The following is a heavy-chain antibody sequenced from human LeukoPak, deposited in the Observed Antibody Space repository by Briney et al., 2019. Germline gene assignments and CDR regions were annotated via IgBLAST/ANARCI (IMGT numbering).Heavy chain of an antibody. CDR1: GYTFTGYY. D-gene: IGHD2-15*01. CDR3: ARVRTLSNWFDP. J-gene: IGHJ5*02. CDR2: INPNSGGT. Sequence: ASVKVSCKASGYTFTGYYMHWVRQAPGQGLEWMGRINPNSGGTNHAQKFQGRVTMTRDTSISTAYMELSRLRSDDTAVYYCARVRTLSNWFDPWGQGTLVTVSS. V-gene: IGHV1-2*06.